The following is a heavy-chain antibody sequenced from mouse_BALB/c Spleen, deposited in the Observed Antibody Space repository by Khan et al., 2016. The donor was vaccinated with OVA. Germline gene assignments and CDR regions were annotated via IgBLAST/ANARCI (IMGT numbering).Heavy chain of an antibody. Sequence: EVQLLESGPGLVKPSQSLSLTCTVTGYSITSDYAWNWIRQFPGNKLEWMGYISYSGRTSYNPSLKSRISITRDTSKNQFFLPLNSVTTEDTATYYCARAVTITTVVATDFDDWGQGTTLTVSS. CDR3: ARAVTITTVVATDFDD. V-gene: IGHV3-2*02. CDR1: GYSITSDYA. J-gene: IGHJ2*01. D-gene: IGHD1-1*01. CDR2: ISYSGRT.